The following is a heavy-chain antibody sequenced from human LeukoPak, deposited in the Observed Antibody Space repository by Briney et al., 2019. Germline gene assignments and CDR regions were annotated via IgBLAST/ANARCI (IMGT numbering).Heavy chain of an antibody. CDR1: GYTFTSYG. D-gene: IGHD5-18*01. J-gene: IGHJ5*02. V-gene: IGHV1-18*01. Sequence: ASVKVSCKASGYTFTSYGISWVRQAPGQGLEWMGWISAYNGNTNYAQKLQGRVTITTDTSTSTAYMELRSLRSDDTAVYYCARDLVDTAMAPNWFDPWGQGTLVTVSS. CDR3: ARDLVDTAMAPNWFDP. CDR2: ISAYNGNT.